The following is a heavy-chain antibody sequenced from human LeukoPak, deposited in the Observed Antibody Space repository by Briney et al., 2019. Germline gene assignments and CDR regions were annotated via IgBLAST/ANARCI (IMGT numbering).Heavy chain of an antibody. CDR3: AKIPYSSGWVQNWFDP. V-gene: IGHV3-23*01. Sequence: GGSLRLSCAASGFTFGTYAMSWVRQAPGKGLEWISAISGSGGSTYYAGSVKGRFTISRDNSQNTLYLQMNSLRAEDTAVYYCAKIPYSSGWVQNWFDPWGQGTLVTVSS. CDR1: GFTFGTYA. D-gene: IGHD6-19*01. J-gene: IGHJ5*02. CDR2: ISGSGGST.